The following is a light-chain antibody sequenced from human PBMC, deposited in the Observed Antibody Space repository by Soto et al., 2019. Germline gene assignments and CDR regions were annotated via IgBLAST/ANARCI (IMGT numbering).Light chain of an antibody. Sequence: EIVLTQSPATLSLSPGERATLSCRASQSVSSYLAWYQQKTGQAPRLLIYDASNRATGIPARFSGSGSGTDFTLTISSLEPEDFAVYYCQQRSNWPSTFGGGTKVDIK. J-gene: IGKJ4*01. CDR1: QSVSSY. CDR2: DAS. V-gene: IGKV3-11*01. CDR3: QQRSNWPST.